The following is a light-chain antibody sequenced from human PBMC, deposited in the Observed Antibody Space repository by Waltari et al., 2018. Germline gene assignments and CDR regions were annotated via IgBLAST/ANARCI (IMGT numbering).Light chain of an antibody. J-gene: IGKJ1*01. CDR1: QSISRT. CDR3: QKFGTLPAT. V-gene: IGKV3-20*01. CDR2: DAS. Sequence: EIMLTQSPGTLSLSPGERATLSCRTSQSISRTLAWYQQKPAQDPSLLIYDASSRATGIPDRFRGRGSWTDFSLTISRLGPEDFAVYYCQKFGTLPATFGQGTKVEIK.